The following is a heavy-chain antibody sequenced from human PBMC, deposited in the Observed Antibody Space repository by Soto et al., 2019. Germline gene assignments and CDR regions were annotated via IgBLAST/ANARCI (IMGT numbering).Heavy chain of an antibody. J-gene: IGHJ4*02. Sequence: SETLSLTCTVSGGSISSGDYYWSWIRQPPGKGLEWIGYIYYSGSTYYNPSPKSRVTISVDTSKNQFSLKLSSVTAADTAVYYCARTFYSNYPLVYFDYWGQGTLVTVSS. CDR3: ARTFYSNYPLVYFDY. V-gene: IGHV4-30-4*01. D-gene: IGHD4-4*01. CDR2: IYYSGST. CDR1: GGSISSGDYY.